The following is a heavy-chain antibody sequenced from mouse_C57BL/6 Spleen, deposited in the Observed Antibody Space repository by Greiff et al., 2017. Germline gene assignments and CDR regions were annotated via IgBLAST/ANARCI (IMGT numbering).Heavy chain of an antibody. CDR2: IHPNSVST. J-gene: IGHJ4*01. V-gene: IGHV1-64*01. CDR3: AEGYYGYYAMDY. Sequence: QVQLQQPGAELVKPGASVKLSCKASGYTFTSYWMHWVKQRPGQGLEWIGMIHPNSVSTNYNEKFKSKVTLTVDKSSSTAYMQLSSLTSEDSAVYYCAEGYYGYYAMDYWGQGTSGTVAS. D-gene: IGHD1-1*01. CDR1: GYTFTSYW.